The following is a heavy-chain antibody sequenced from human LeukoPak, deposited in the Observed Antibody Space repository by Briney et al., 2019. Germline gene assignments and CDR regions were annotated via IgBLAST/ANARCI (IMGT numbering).Heavy chain of an antibody. CDR1: GDSISSGGYS. Sequence: SQTLSLTCAVSGDSISSGGYSWSWIRQPPGKGLEWIGYIYYSGSTYYNPSLKSRVTISVDTSKNQFSLKLSSVTAADTAVYYCARDSVYSGSSLDYWGQGALVTVSS. CDR3: ARDSVYSGSSLDY. CDR2: IYYSGST. D-gene: IGHD1-26*01. V-gene: IGHV4-30-4*07. J-gene: IGHJ4*02.